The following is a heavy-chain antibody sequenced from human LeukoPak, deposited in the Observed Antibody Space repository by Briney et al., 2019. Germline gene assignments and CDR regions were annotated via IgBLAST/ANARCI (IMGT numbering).Heavy chain of an antibody. CDR1: GFRVDDYG. Sequence: GGSLRLSCAASGFRVDDYGMTWVRQAPGKGLEWVSAISSTDAGTYHADSVRGRFTISRDSSKNTLYLQMSSLRAEDAAVYYCAKAPVTSCRGAYCYPFDYWGQGTLVTVSS. V-gene: IGHV3-23*01. J-gene: IGHJ4*02. CDR3: AKAPVTSCRGAYCYPFDY. D-gene: IGHD2-21*01. CDR2: ISSTDAGT.